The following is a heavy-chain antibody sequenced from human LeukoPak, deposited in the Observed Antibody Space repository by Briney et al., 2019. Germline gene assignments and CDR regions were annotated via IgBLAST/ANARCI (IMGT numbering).Heavy chain of an antibody. CDR3: AKDQFYYGSGSYSYPWDY. V-gene: IGHV3-23*01. CDR2: ITGSGGST. Sequence: GGSLRLSCAASGFTFDDYAIHWVRQAPGKGLEWVSAITGSGGSTYYADSVRGRFTISRDNSKYTLYLQTNSLRAEDTAVYYCAKDQFYYGSGSYSYPWDYWGQGTLVTVSS. D-gene: IGHD3-10*01. J-gene: IGHJ4*02. CDR1: GFTFDDYA.